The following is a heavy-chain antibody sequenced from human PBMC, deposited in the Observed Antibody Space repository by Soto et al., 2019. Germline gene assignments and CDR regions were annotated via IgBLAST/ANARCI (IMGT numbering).Heavy chain of an antibody. D-gene: IGHD2-8*01. CDR2: IYYDGSNR. CDR1: GFTFGTYA. V-gene: IGHV3-33*01. J-gene: IGHJ4*01. CDR3: ARAFCTNGVCYYFFDY. Sequence: PGGSLRLSCAASGFTFGTYAMHWVRQAPGKGLEWVAVIYYDGSNRYYGDAVKGRFTISIDNSKSTLYLQMSSLRAEDTAVYYCARAFCTNGVCYYFFDYWGHGTLVTVSS.